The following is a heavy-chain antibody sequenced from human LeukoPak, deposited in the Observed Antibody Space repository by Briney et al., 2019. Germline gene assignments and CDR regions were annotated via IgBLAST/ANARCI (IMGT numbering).Heavy chain of an antibody. CDR1: GFTFSSYG. J-gene: IGHJ4*02. D-gene: IGHD6-19*01. V-gene: IGHV3-30*18. CDR2: ISYDGSNK. CDR3: AKGSSSGWYVFYFDY. Sequence: PGRSLRLSCAASGFTFSSYGMHWVRQAPGKGLEWVAVISYDGSNKYYADSVKGRFTISRDNSKNTLYLQMNSLRAEDTAVYYCAKGSSSGWYVFYFDYWGQGTLVTVSS.